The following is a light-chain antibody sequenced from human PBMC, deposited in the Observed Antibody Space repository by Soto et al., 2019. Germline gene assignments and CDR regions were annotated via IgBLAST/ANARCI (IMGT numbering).Light chain of an antibody. J-gene: IGLJ3*02. CDR1: NSNIGNNA. V-gene: IGLV1-36*01. CDR2: FDD. Sequence: QSVLTQPPSVSAAPRQRVTISCSGSNSNIGNNAVNWYQHVPGKAPKLLIHFDDRVPSGVSDRFSGSKSGTSASLAISGLQSDDEGNYYCAAWDDSVNGPVFGGGTKLSVL. CDR3: AAWDDSVNGPV.